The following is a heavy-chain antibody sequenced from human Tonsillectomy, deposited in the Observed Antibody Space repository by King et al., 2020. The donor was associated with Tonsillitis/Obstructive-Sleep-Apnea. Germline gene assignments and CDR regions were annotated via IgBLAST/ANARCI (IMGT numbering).Heavy chain of an antibody. CDR2: IWYDGSNK. D-gene: IGHD3-10*01. CDR1: GFTFSSYG. Sequence: VQLVESGGGVVQPGRSLRLSCAASGFTFSSYGMHWVRQAPGKGLEWVAVIWYDGSNKYYADSVKGRYTISRDNSKNTLYLQMNSLRAEDTAVYYCARGGDDLDYWGQGTLVTVSS. V-gene: IGHV3-33*01. J-gene: IGHJ4*02. CDR3: ARGGDDLDY.